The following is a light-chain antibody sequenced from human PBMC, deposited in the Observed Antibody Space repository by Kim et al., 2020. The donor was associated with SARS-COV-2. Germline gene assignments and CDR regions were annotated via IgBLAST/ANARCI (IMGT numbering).Light chain of an antibody. J-gene: IGLJ1*01. Sequence: GTNSRLGSNYKTGAGYDLHWNQRRPGTAPKPLIFGKSNRPSGAPDRFPGPKSGTSASLAITGLQAEDEADYSCQSYDSSLSGYVFGTGTKVTVL. V-gene: IGLV1-40*01. CDR1: NYKTGAGYD. CDR3: QSYDSSLSGYV. CDR2: GKS.